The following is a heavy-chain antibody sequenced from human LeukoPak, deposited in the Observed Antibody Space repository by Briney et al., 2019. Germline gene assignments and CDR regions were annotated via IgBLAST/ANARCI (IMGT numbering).Heavy chain of an antibody. Sequence: PGGSLRLSCAASGFSFSTYAMSWVRQAPGKGLEWVSSISSSSYIYYADSVKGRFTISRDNAKNSLYLQMNSLRAEDTAVYYCAREEGDGFDYWGQGTLVTVSS. V-gene: IGHV3-21*01. CDR3: AREEGDGFDY. CDR1: GFSFSTYA. J-gene: IGHJ4*02. D-gene: IGHD3-16*01. CDR2: ISSSSYI.